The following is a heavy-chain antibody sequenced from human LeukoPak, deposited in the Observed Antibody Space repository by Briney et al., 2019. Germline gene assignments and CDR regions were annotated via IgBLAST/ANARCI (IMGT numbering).Heavy chain of an antibody. Sequence: PSETLSLTCTVSGYSISSGYYWGWIRQPPGKGLEWIGSIYHSGSTYYNPSLKSRVTISVDTSKNQFSLKLSSVTAADTAVYYCASTFGDWNDQFDYWGQGTLVTVSS. CDR2: IYHSGST. CDR3: ASTFGDWNDQFDY. CDR1: GYSISSGYY. V-gene: IGHV4-38-2*02. D-gene: IGHD1-1*01. J-gene: IGHJ4*02.